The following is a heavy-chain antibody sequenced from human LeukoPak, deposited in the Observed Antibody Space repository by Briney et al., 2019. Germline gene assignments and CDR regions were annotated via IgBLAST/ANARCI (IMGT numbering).Heavy chain of an antibody. CDR3: ANVDHQSVSVHY. Sequence: GGPLRLSCAASGFPFSSYAMRWAPQAPGKGLEWVSTIFGSGAGTFYPASVKGRFTISRDNSKNTLYLQMNTLRADDTAVYYCANVDHQSVSVHYWGQGTLVAVSS. CDR2: IFGSGAGT. J-gene: IGHJ4*02. V-gene: IGHV3-23*01. D-gene: IGHD1-14*01. CDR1: GFPFSSYA.